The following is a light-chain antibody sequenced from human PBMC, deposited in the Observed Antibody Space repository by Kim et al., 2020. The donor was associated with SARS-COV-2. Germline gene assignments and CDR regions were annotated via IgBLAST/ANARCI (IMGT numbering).Light chain of an antibody. CDR1: NIGSKS. J-gene: IGLJ1*01. Sequence: PGKTARITCGGNNIGSKSVHWYQQKPGQAPVLVIYYDSDRPSGIPERFSGSNSGNTATLTISRVEAGDEADYYCQVWDSSSEHYVFGTGTKVTVL. CDR3: QVWDSSSEHYV. CDR2: YDS. V-gene: IGLV3-21*04.